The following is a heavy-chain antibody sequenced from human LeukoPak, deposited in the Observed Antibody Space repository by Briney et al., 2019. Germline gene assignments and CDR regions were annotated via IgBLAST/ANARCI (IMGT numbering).Heavy chain of an antibody. V-gene: IGHV4-59*08. CDR3: ARHKVPLVNAFDI. Sequence: PSGTLSLTCTVSGGSISSYYWSWIRQPPGKGLEWIGYIYYSGSTNYNPSLKSRVTISVDTSKNQFSLKLSSVTAADTAVYYCARHKVPLVNAFDIWGQGTMVTVSS. CDR1: GGSISSYY. CDR2: IYYSGST. D-gene: IGHD3-9*01. J-gene: IGHJ3*02.